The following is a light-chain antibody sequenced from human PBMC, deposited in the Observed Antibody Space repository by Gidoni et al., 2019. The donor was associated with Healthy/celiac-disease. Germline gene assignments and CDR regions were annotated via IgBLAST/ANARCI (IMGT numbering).Light chain of an antibody. J-gene: IGLJ1*01. Sequence: VSWSQQPPGKAPKLMLYDVSNRPSGFSNRFSGSKSGNTASLTISGLQAEDGSYYYFSSYTSSSTPPYVFGTGTKVTVL. CDR3: SSYTSSSTPPYV. CDR2: DVS. V-gene: IGLV2-14*03.